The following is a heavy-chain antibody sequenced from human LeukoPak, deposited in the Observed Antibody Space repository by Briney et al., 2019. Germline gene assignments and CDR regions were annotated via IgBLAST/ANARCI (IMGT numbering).Heavy chain of an antibody. D-gene: IGHD3-10*01. V-gene: IGHV1-18*01. Sequence: ASVKVSCKASGYTFTSYGISWVRQAPGQGLEWMGWISAYNGNTNYAQKLQGRVTTTTDTSTSTAYMELRSLRSDDTAVYYCARVFMVRGVIRKNDYWGQGTLVTVSS. CDR3: ARVFMVRGVIRKNDY. J-gene: IGHJ4*02. CDR2: ISAYNGNT. CDR1: GYTFTSYG.